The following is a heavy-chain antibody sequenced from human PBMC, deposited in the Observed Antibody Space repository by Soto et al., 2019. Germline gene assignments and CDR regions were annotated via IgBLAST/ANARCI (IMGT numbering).Heavy chain of an antibody. CDR2: ISCCGGST. J-gene: IGHJ4*02. D-gene: IGHD6-19*01. Sequence: VQLVESGGGLVKPGGSLRLSCAASGFNFKKFAMAWVRQAPGEGLEWVSGISCCGGSTSYADSVKGRFSTARDDSKNTLSLQMNGLRVEDTAQYFCAKADGEQWLIPHLDNWGQGTLVTVS. V-gene: IGHV3-23*04. CDR1: GFNFKKFA. CDR3: AKADGEQWLIPHLDN.